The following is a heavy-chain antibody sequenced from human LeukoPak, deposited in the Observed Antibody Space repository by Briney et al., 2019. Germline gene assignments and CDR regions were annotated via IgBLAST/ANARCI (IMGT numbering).Heavy chain of an antibody. J-gene: IGHJ6*04. Sequence: GSLXXXCAASGFTFSSYEMNWVRQAPGKGLEWVSYISSSGSTIYYADSVKGRFTISRDNAKNSLYLQMNSLRAEDTAVYYCXELGITMIGGVWGKGTTVTISS. CDR2: ISSSGSTI. CDR3: XELGITMIGGV. D-gene: IGHD3-10*02. V-gene: IGHV3-48*03. CDR1: GFTFSSYE.